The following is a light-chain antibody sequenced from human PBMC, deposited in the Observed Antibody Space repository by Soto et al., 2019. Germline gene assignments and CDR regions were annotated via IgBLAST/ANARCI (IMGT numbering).Light chain of an antibody. J-gene: IGKJ2*01. CDR2: VAS. CDR1: QNIARY. CDR3: KQTYSIPRT. V-gene: IGKV1-39*01. Sequence: DIQMTQSPSSLCASAGDRVTITCRASQNIARYVYWFEQKPGKAPNLLIYVASNLQSGVPSRFSGSGYGTDFTLTINNLQPEDCATHYSKQTYSIPRTFGQGPKMDIK.